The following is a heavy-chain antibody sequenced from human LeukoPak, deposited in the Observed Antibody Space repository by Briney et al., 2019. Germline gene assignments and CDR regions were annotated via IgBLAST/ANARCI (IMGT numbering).Heavy chain of an antibody. Sequence: GGSLRLSCAASGFTFYDYTMHWVRQVPGRGLEWVSGITSNSATMAYADSVKGRFTISRDNAKNSLYLQMNSLRPEDTALYYCAKGIRTVRLHYFDYWGQGTLVTVSS. D-gene: IGHD6-6*01. CDR2: ITSNSATM. CDR1: GFTFYDYT. V-gene: IGHV3-9*01. J-gene: IGHJ4*02. CDR3: AKGIRTVRLHYFDY.